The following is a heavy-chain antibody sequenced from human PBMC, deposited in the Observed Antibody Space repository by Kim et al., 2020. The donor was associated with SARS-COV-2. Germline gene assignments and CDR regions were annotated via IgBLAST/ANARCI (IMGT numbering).Heavy chain of an antibody. J-gene: IGHJ6*02. CDR1: GGIFNNNA. CDR2: IIPIFGAA. V-gene: IGHV1-69*13. D-gene: IGHD2-8*01. Sequence: SVKVSCKASGGIFNNNALNWVRQAPGQGLEWMGGIIPIFGAATYAQRSRGRVTITADGSTSTVYMELSSLTSEDTAVYYWVGDPREHSQSCNNNGDVWG. CDR3: VGDPREHSQSCNNNGDV.